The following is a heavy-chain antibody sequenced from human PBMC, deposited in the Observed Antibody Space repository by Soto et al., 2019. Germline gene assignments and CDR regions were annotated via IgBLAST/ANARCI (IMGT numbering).Heavy chain of an antibody. V-gene: IGHV3-23*01. CDR2: ISGSGGRT. CDR3: AEGGSEGGDSFDY. J-gene: IGHJ4*02. D-gene: IGHD5-12*01. Sequence: EVQLLEAGGGWVQPGGSLRLSCEASGFTFSSYAMSCVRQAPGKGLEWVSAISGSGGRTSYADSVKGRFTSSRDNSKNTLYLQMNRLRAEDTAVDYCAEGGSEGGDSFDYWGQGTLVTVSS. CDR1: GFTFSSYA.